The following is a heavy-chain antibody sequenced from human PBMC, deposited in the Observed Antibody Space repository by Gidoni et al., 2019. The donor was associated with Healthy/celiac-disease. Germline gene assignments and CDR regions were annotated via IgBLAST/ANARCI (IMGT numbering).Heavy chain of an antibody. D-gene: IGHD1-26*01. CDR2: IWYDGSNK. CDR3: ARDTGRGDSGSYPPTDY. J-gene: IGHJ4*02. Sequence: QVQLVESGGGVVQPGRSLRLSCAASGFTFSSYGMHWVRQAPGKGLEWVAVIWYDGSNKYYADSVKGRFTISRDNSKNTLYLQMNSLRAEDTAVYYCARDTGRGDSGSYPPTDYWGQGTLVTVSS. CDR1: GFTFSSYG. V-gene: IGHV3-33*01.